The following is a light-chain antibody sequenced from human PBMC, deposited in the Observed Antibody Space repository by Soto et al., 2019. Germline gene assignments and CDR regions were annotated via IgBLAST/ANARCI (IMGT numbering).Light chain of an antibody. CDR3: QQYYSNALT. CDR1: QSVLYSSNNKNY. Sequence: DIVMTQSPDSLAVSLGERATINCKSSQSVLYSSNNKNYLAWYQQKPGQPPKLLIYWASTRESGVPDRFSGSGSGTDFTLTISSLQAEYVAVYYCQQYYSNALTFGGVTKVEIK. CDR2: WAS. V-gene: IGKV4-1*01. J-gene: IGKJ4*01.